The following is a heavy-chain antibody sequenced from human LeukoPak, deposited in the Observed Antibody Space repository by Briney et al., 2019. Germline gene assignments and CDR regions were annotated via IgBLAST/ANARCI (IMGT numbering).Heavy chain of an antibody. V-gene: IGHV3-30*03. Sequence: PGGSLRLSCAASGFTFSNYWMHWVRQAPGKGLEWVAVISYDGSNKYYADSVKGRFTISRDNSKNTLYLQMNSLRAEDTAVYYCAREAYIVATINYYYYMDVWGKGTTVTVSS. CDR1: GFTFSNYW. CDR3: AREAYIVATINYYYYMDV. D-gene: IGHD5-12*01. CDR2: ISYDGSNK. J-gene: IGHJ6*03.